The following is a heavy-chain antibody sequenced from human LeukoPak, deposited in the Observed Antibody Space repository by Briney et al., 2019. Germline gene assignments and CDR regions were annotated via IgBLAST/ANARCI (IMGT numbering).Heavy chain of an antibody. D-gene: IGHD6-6*01. CDR2: IYPGDSDT. J-gene: IGHJ6*03. Sequence: GESLKISCKGSGYSFTSYWIGWVRQMPGKGLEWMGIIYPGDSDTRYSPSFQGQVTISADKSISTAYLQWSSLKASDTAMYYCASTIAARPGRYYYMDVWGKGTTVTVSS. CDR3: ASTIAARPGRYYYMDV. V-gene: IGHV5-51*01. CDR1: GYSFTSYW.